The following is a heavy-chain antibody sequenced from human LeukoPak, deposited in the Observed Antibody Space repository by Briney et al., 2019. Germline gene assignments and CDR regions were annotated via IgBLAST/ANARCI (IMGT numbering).Heavy chain of an antibody. CDR3: AKDPYYYDSSGYDY. D-gene: IGHD3-22*01. V-gene: IGHV3-23*01. CDR1: GFTFSSYA. CDR2: ISGSGGST. Sequence: PGGSLRLSCAASGFTFSSYAMSWVRQAPGKGLEWVSAISGSGGSTYYADSVKGRFTTSRDNSKNTLYLQMNSLRAEDTAVYYCAKDPYYYDSSGYDYWGQGTLVTVSS. J-gene: IGHJ4*02.